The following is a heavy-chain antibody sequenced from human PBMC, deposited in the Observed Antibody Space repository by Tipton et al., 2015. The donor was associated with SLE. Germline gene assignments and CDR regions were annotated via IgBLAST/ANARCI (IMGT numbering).Heavy chain of an antibody. CDR1: GGSISSYY. Sequence: TLSLTCTVSGGSISSYYWSWIRQPPGKGLEWIGEINHSGSTNYNPSLKSRVTISVDTSKNQFSLKLSSVTAADTAVYYCARTSGRFRAFDIWGQGTMVTVSS. CDR3: ARTSGRFRAFDI. J-gene: IGHJ3*02. CDR2: INHSGST. V-gene: IGHV4-34*01. D-gene: IGHD3-3*01.